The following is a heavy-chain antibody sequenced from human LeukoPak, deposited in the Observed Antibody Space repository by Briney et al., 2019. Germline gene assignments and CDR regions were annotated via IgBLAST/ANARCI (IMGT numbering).Heavy chain of an antibody. CDR3: ARHDPYYDFWSGRLNWFDP. J-gene: IGHJ5*02. Sequence: SETLSLTCTVSGGSISSSSYYWGWIRQPPGKGLEWIGSIYYSGSTYYNPSLKSRVTISVDTSKTQFSLKLSSVPAADTAVYYCARHDPYYDFWSGRLNWFDPWGRGTLVTVSS. V-gene: IGHV4-39*01. CDR1: GGSISSSSYY. CDR2: IYYSGST. D-gene: IGHD3-3*01.